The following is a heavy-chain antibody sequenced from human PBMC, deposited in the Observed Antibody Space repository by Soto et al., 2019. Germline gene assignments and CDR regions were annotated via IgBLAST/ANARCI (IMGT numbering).Heavy chain of an antibody. CDR2: IYWDDDK. Sequence: QITLNESGPTVVRPTETLTLTCRFSGFSLTTSGVGLGWIRQSPGKAPEWLALIYWDDDKRNSASLKSRLTITKDTSKNQVVLTVSDLDPTDTATYYCAHRVLRTVFGLVTTSAIYFDFWGQGTPVAVSS. CDR3: AHRVLRTVFGLVTTSAIYFDF. CDR1: GFSLTTSGVG. D-gene: IGHD3-3*01. V-gene: IGHV2-5*02. J-gene: IGHJ4*02.